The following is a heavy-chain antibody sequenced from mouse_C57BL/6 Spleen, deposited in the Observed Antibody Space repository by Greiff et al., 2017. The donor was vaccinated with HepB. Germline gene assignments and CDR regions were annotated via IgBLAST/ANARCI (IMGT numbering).Heavy chain of an antibody. CDR3: ARGGSSPCFDV. CDR2: IDPSDSET. Sequence: QVQLQQPGAELVRPGSSVKLSCKASGYTFTSYWMHWVKQRPIQGLEWIGNIDPSDSETHYNQKFKDKATLTVDKSSSTAYMQLSSLTSEDSAVYYCARGGSSPCFDVWGTGTTVTVSS. J-gene: IGHJ1*03. D-gene: IGHD1-1*01. CDR1: GYTFTSYW. V-gene: IGHV1-52*01.